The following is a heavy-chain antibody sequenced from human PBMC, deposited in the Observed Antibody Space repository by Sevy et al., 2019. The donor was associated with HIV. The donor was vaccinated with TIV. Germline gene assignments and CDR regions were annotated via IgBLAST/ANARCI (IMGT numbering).Heavy chain of an antibody. D-gene: IGHD6-13*01. V-gene: IGHV3-21*04. CDR3: AKDASSSWTGGTFQH. Sequence: GGSLRLSCAASGFTFSTYTMNWVRQAPGKGLEWVSSISGSSNYIYYADSLKGRFTISRDNAKNSLYLQMNSLRAEDTAVYYCAKDASSSWTGGTFQHWGQGTLVTVSS. J-gene: IGHJ1*01. CDR1: GFTFSTYT. CDR2: ISGSSNYI.